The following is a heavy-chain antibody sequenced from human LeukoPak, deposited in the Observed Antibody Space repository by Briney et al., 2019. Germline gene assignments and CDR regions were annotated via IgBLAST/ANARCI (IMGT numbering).Heavy chain of an antibody. CDR1: GFTFSSYA. D-gene: IGHD5-24*01. J-gene: IGHJ3*02. CDR2: ISSSGSSI. CDR3: ARARDGYNSGAFDI. V-gene: IGHV3-48*04. Sequence: AGGSLRLSCAASGFTFSSYAMSWVRQAPGKGLEWISYISSSGSSIYYADSGKGRFTISRDNAKNSLYLQMNSLRAEDTAVYYCARARDGYNSGAFDIWGQGTMVTVSS.